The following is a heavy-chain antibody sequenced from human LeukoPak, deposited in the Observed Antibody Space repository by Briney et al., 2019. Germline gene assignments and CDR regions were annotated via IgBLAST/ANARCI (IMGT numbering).Heavy chain of an antibody. CDR1: GFTFSSYA. CDR3: ARGQVRYEA. Sequence: GGSLRLSCAASGFTFSSYAMTWVRQAPGKGLEWVSTISESDITTYYADSVKGRFTISRDNSKNTLYLQMSSLRAEDTALYYCARGQVRYEAWGLGTLVTVSS. CDR2: ISESDITT. V-gene: IGHV3-23*01. J-gene: IGHJ5*02. D-gene: IGHD3-16*01.